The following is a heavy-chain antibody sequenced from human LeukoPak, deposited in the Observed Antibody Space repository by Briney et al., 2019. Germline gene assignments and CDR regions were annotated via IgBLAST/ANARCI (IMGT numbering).Heavy chain of an antibody. J-gene: IGHJ4*02. CDR3: ARGSPLEMATISSDY. D-gene: IGHD5-24*01. CDR1: GGTFSSYA. Sequence: ASVKVSCKASGGTFSSYAISWVRQAPGQGLEWMGRIIPILGIANYAQKFQGRVTITADKSTSTAYMELSSLRSEDTAVYYCARGSPLEMATISSDYWGQGTLVTVSS. V-gene: IGHV1-69*04. CDR2: IIPILGIA.